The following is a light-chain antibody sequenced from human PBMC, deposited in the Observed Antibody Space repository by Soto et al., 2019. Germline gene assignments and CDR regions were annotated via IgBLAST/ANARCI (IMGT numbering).Light chain of an antibody. CDR1: QSVSSY. CDR2: DAS. Sequence: EIVLTQSPATLSLSPGERATLSCRASQSVSSYLAWYQQKPGQAPRLLIYDASNRATGIPARFSGSGSGTDFSLTIISIEPEDFAVYYCQQRSNWRGFTFGPGTKVDIK. J-gene: IGKJ3*01. V-gene: IGKV3-11*01. CDR3: QQRSNWRGFT.